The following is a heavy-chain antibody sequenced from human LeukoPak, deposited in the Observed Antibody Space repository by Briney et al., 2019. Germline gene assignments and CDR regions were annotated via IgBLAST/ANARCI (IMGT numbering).Heavy chain of an antibody. CDR2: IYTSGST. CDR1: GGSISSYY. V-gene: IGHV4-4*07. CDR3: AREVYGSGSYYNPFDY. J-gene: IGHJ4*02. D-gene: IGHD3-10*01. Sequence: SETLSLTCTVSGGSISSYYCSWIRQPAGKGLEWIGRIYTSGSTNYNPSLKSRVAMSVDTSKNQFSLKLSSVTAADTAVYYCAREVYGSGSYYNPFDYWGQGTLVNVSS.